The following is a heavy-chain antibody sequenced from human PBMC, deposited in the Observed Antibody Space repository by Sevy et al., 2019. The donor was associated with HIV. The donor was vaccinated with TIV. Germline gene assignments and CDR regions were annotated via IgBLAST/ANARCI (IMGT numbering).Heavy chain of an antibody. D-gene: IGHD2-8*01. Sequence: GGSLRLSCAASRFTFSKYCMSWVRQPPGKGLEWVSTLSFGCGEINYADFVKGRFTISRENSKSSVYLLMNNLRPEDTALYYCSREGCTKPHDYWGQGTLVTVSS. V-gene: IGHV3-23*01. J-gene: IGHJ4*02. CDR2: LSFGCGEI. CDR1: RFTFSKYC. CDR3: SREGCTKPHDY.